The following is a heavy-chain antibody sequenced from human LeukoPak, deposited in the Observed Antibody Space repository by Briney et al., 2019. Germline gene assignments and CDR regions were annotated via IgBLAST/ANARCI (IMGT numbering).Heavy chain of an antibody. Sequence: SSETLSLTCTVSGGSISSYYWSWIRQPPGKGLEWIGYIYYSGSTNYNPSLKSRVTISVDTSKNQFSLKLSSVTAADTAVYYCASTMVRGNNWFDPWGQGTLVTVSS. V-gene: IGHV4-59*01. CDR3: ASTMVRGNNWFDP. CDR2: IYYSGST. D-gene: IGHD3-10*01. J-gene: IGHJ5*02. CDR1: GGSISSYY.